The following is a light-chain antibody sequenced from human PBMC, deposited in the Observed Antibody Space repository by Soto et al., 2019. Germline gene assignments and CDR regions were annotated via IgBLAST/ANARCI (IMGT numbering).Light chain of an antibody. CDR1: QSVRRD. CDR3: QQYGSSPHT. J-gene: IGKJ2*01. V-gene: IGKV3-20*01. Sequence: EIVMTQSPVTLSVSPGERATLSCRASQSVRRDLAWYQQKPGQPPRLLMYGASTRATGIPARFSGSGSGTDFTLTISRLEPEDFAVYYCQQYGSSPHTFGQGTKLEIK. CDR2: GAS.